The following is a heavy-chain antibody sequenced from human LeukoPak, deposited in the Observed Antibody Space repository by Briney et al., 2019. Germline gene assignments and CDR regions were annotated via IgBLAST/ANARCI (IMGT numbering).Heavy chain of an antibody. V-gene: IGHV3-30*03. CDR2: ISYDGSNK. Sequence: HSGGSLRLSCAASGFTFSSYGMHWVRQAPGKGLEWVAVISYDGSNKYYADSVKGRFTISRDNSKNTLYLQMNSLRAEDTAVYYCARVPNWNSVNWFDPWGQGTLVTVSS. CDR1: GFTFSSYG. J-gene: IGHJ5*02. CDR3: ARVPNWNSVNWFDP. D-gene: IGHD1-7*01.